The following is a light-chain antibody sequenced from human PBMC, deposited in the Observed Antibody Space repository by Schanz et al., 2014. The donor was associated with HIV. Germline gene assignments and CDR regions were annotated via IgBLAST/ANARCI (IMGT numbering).Light chain of an antibody. CDR1: HSVSSNF. J-gene: IGKJ1*01. CDR2: GAS. CDR3: QQYSSSPRT. V-gene: IGKV3-20*01. Sequence: EIVLTQSPGTLSLSPGERATLSCRASHSVSSNFFAWYQQKPGQAPRLLLYGASSRATGIPDRFSGSGSGSDLALTISRLEPEDFAVYYCQQYSSSPRTFGQGTKVEI.